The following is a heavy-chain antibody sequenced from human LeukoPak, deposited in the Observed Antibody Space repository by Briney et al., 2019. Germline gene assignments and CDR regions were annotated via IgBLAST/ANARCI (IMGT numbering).Heavy chain of an antibody. V-gene: IGHV1-2*02. D-gene: IGHD3-16*01. CDR1: GYTFTGNY. Sequence: GASVKVSCKASGYTFTGNYIHWVRQAPGQGLEWMGWINPNSGGTNSAQKFQGRVTMTRDTSITTVYMEVNWLTSDDTAIYYCARADRLHGGPYLIGPWGQGTLVTVSS. CDR2: INPNSGGT. CDR3: ARADRLHGGPYLIGP. J-gene: IGHJ5*02.